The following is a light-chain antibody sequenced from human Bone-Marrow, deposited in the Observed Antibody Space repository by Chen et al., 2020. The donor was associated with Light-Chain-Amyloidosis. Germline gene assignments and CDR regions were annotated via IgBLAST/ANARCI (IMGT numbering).Light chain of an antibody. J-gene: IGLJ2*01. CDR1: ISDVGSYNL. CDR2: DVS. V-gene: IGLV2-14*02. CDR3: SSYTSSSTWV. Sequence: QSALTQPASVSGSPGQSITISCTGSISDVGSYNLVSWYQQHPGKAPKLMIYDVSNRPSGVSNRFSGSKSGNTASLTISGLQAEDEADYYCSSYTSSSTWVFGGGTKLTVL.